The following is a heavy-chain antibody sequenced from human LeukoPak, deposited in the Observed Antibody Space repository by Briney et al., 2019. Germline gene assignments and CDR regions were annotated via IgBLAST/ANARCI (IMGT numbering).Heavy chain of an antibody. CDR2: ISGSAGAT. J-gene: IGHJ1*01. CDR1: GFTFSDFA. Sequence: GGSLRLSCAPSGFTFSDFAMSWVRQAPGKGLESVAAISGSAGATHYADSVKGRFTISRDNSKNTLYLEMNSLRAEDTAVYYCSRTRACSSTNCYPPGGLWGQGTLVTVSS. V-gene: IGHV3-23*01. D-gene: IGHD2-2*01. CDR3: SRTRACSSTNCYPPGGL.